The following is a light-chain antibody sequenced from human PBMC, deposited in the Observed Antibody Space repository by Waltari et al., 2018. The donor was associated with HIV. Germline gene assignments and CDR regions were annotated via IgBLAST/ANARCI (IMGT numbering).Light chain of an antibody. CDR1: QSVSSSY. CDR3: QQYGSSLVT. J-gene: IGKJ3*01. V-gene: IGKV3-20*01. CDR2: GAS. Sequence: EIVLTQSPGTLSLSPGERATLSCRASQSVSSSYLAWYQQKPGQAPRLLIYGASSRATDIPDRFSGSGSGTDFTLTISRLEPEDFAVYYCQQYGSSLVTFG.